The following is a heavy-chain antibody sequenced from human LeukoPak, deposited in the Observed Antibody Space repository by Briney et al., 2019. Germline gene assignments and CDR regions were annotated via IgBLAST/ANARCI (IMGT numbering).Heavy chain of an antibody. CDR2: IYSGGST. Sequence: GGSLSLSCAASGFTVSSNYMSWVRQAPGKGLEWVSVIYSGGSTYYADSVKGRFTISRDNSKNTLYLQMNSLRAEDTAVYYCAKTLGYYYDSSGYYPDYWGQGTLVTVSS. CDR3: AKTLGYYYDSSGYYPDY. V-gene: IGHV3-66*01. J-gene: IGHJ4*02. CDR1: GFTVSSNY. D-gene: IGHD3-22*01.